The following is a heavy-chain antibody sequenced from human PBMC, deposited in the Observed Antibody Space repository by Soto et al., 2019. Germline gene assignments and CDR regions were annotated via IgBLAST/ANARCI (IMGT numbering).Heavy chain of an antibody. J-gene: IGHJ4*02. CDR1: GGSINSVNYY. V-gene: IGHV4-31*03. Sequence: QVQLQESGLGLVKPSQPLSLTCSVSGGSINSVNYYWSWIRQHPGKGLEWIGYIYYSGSTHYNPSLKSRVTISVDTSENQFSLKLSSVTAADTAVYYCAREGGDGVDYWGQGTLVTVSS. CDR2: IYYSGST. CDR3: AREGGDGVDY. D-gene: IGHD3-16*01.